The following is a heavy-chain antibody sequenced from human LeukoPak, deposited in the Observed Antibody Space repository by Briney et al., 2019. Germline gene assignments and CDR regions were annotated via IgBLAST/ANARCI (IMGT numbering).Heavy chain of an antibody. CDR1: GFTFSSYA. V-gene: IGHV3-23*01. CDR3: ARDEGAFDV. Sequence: PGGSLRLSCAASGFTFSSYAMSWVRQAPGKGLEWVSAISGSGGSTYYADSVKGRFTISRDNSKNTLYLQMNSLRVEDTALYYCARDEGAFDVWGQGTMVIVSS. CDR2: ISGSGGST. J-gene: IGHJ3*01.